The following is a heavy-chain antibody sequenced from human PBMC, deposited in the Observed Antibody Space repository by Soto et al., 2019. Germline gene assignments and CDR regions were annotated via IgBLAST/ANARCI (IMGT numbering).Heavy chain of an antibody. J-gene: IGHJ4*02. Sequence: EVQLVQSGAEVKKPGESLKISCKGSGSSFSSHCIAWVRQMSGKGLEWMAIICPSDSYTNYSPSFQGQVTISVDKSITPAYLQWSSLTASDTAMYYCARRYCSGGICYFFDYWGQGTLVTVSS. CDR2: ICPSDSYT. V-gene: IGHV5-51*01. D-gene: IGHD2-15*01. CDR3: ARRYCSGGICYFFDY. CDR1: GSSFSSHC.